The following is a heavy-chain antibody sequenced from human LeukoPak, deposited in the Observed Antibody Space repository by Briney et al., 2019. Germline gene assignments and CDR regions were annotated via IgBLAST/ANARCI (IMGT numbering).Heavy chain of an antibody. J-gene: IGHJ4*02. CDR2: ISWNSGSI. CDR1: GFTFDDYA. V-gene: IGHV3-9*01. Sequence: GGSLRLSCAASGFTFDDYAMHWVRQAPGKGLEWVSGISWNSGSIGYAGSVKGRFTISRDNAKNSLYLQMNSLRAEDTALYYCAKDWDSGYSYYFDYWGQGTLVTVSS. CDR3: AKDWDSGYSYYFDY. D-gene: IGHD5-12*01.